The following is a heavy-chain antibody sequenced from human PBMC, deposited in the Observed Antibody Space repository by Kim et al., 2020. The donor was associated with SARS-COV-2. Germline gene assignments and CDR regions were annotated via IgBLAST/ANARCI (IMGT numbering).Heavy chain of an antibody. D-gene: IGHD3-3*01. V-gene: IGHV4-59*01. Sequence: SETLSLTCTVSGGSISSYYWSWIRQPPGKGLEWIGYIYYSGSTNYNPSLKSRVTISVDTSKNQFSLKLSSVTAADTAVYYCARLTIFGVADAFDIWGQGTMVTVSS. CDR2: IYYSGST. CDR1: GGSISSYY. J-gene: IGHJ3*02. CDR3: ARLTIFGVADAFDI.